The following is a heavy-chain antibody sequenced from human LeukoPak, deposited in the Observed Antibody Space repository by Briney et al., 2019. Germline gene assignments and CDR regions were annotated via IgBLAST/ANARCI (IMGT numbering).Heavy chain of an antibody. J-gene: IGHJ6*03. CDR1: GGSISSYY. Sequence: PSETLSLTCTVSGGSISSYYWSWVRQPPGKGLEWIGFVYYTGSTNYSPSLKSRVTISVDTSKNQFSLKLRSVTAADTAVYYCARGIGSSTSSNPYYYYMDVWGKGTTVTISS. V-gene: IGHV4-59*12. CDR3: ARGIGSSTSSNPYYYYMDV. D-gene: IGHD2-2*01. CDR2: VYYTGST.